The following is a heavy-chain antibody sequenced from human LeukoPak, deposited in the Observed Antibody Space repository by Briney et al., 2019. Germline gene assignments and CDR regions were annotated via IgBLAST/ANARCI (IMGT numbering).Heavy chain of an antibody. D-gene: IGHD1-1*01. Sequence: GRSLRLSCAASGFTFSSYAMHWVRQAPGKGLEWVAVISYDGSNKYYADSVKGRFTISRDNSKNTLYLQTNSLRAEDTAVYYCARGTLGTYAFDIWGQGTMVTVSS. CDR3: ARGTLGTYAFDI. CDR1: GFTFSSYA. CDR2: ISYDGSNK. J-gene: IGHJ3*02. V-gene: IGHV3-30-3*01.